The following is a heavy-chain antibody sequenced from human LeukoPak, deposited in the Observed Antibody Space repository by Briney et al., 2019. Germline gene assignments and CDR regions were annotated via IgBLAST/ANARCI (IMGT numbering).Heavy chain of an antibody. CDR1: GGSISTYY. J-gene: IGHJ4*02. Sequence: SETLSLTCTVSGGSISTYYWTWIRQPPGKGLEWIGYIYYSGSTNYNPSLKSRVTISVDTSKNQFSLKLSSVTAADTAVYYCARGVVIAPQTFDYWGQGTLVTVSS. D-gene: IGHD2-21*01. CDR2: IYYSGST. CDR3: ARGVVIAPQTFDY. V-gene: IGHV4-59*01.